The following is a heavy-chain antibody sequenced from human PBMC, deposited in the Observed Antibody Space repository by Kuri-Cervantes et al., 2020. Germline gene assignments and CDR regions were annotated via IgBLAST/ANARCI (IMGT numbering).Heavy chain of an antibody. CDR1: GFTFSSYA. CDR2: ISSNGGST. D-gene: IGHD6-6*01. Sequence: GESLKISCAASGFTFSSYAMHWVRQAPGKGLEYVSAISSNGGSTYYADSVKGRFTISRDNSKNTLYLQMNSLRAEDTAVYYCARDFLQYSSSWGLDYWGQGTLVTVSS. CDR3: ARDFLQYSSSWGLDY. J-gene: IGHJ4*02. V-gene: IGHV3-64*04.